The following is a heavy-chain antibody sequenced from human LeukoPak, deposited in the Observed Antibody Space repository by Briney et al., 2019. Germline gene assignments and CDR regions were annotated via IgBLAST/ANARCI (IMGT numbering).Heavy chain of an antibody. Sequence: PSQTLSLTCTVSGGSISSGDYYWSWIRQPPGKGLEWIGYIYYSGSTYYNPSLKSRVTISVDTSKNQFSLKLSSVTAADTAVYYCARHQWELQDAFDYWGQGTLVTVSS. CDR2: IYYSGST. D-gene: IGHD1-26*01. CDR3: ARHQWELQDAFDY. V-gene: IGHV4-30-4*01. J-gene: IGHJ4*02. CDR1: GGSISSGDYY.